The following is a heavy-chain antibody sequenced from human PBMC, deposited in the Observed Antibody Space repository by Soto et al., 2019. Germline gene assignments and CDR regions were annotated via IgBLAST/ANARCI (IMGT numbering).Heavy chain of an antibody. CDR1: GFTFSSYA. CDR3: ARDNVWAGIGAFDI. D-gene: IGHD2-21*01. V-gene: IGHV3-30*04. CDR2: ISYDGINK. J-gene: IGHJ3*02. Sequence: TGGSLRLSCAASGFTFSSYAIHWVRQAPGKGLEWVAVISYDGINKYYADSVKGRFTISRDNSKNTLYLQMNSLRAEDTAVYYCARDNVWAGIGAFDIWGQGTMVTVSS.